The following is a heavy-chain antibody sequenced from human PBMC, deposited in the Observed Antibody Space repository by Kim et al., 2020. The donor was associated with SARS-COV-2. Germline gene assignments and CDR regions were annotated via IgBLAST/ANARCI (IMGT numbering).Heavy chain of an antibody. CDR3: AGGSGSYPGRFDY. J-gene: IGHJ4*02. D-gene: IGHD1-26*01. Sequence: YNPHLKCRVTISVDKSKNLFSLKLSSVTAADTAVYYWAGGSGSYPGRFDYWGQGTLVTVSS. V-gene: IGHV4-4*02.